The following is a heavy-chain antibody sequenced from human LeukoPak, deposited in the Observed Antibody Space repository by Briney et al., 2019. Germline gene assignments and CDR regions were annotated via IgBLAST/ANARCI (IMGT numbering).Heavy chain of an antibody. D-gene: IGHD3-22*01. J-gene: IGHJ5*02. CDR2: IRYDGSNK. CDR3: AKDSSDSSGYYYASNWFDP. Sequence: GGSLRLSCAASGFTFGSYGMHWVRQAPGKGLEWVAFIRYDGSNKYYADSVKGRFTISRDNSKNTLYLQMNSLRAEDTAVYYCAKDSSDSSGYYYASNWFDPWGQGTLVTVSS. CDR1: GFTFGSYG. V-gene: IGHV3-30*02.